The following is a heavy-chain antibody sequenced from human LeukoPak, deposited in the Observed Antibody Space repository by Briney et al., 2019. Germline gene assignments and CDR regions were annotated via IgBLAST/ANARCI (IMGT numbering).Heavy chain of an antibody. CDR2: IYYSGST. CDR1: GGSISSGGYY. D-gene: IGHD6-19*01. J-gene: IGHJ4*02. Sequence: SETLSLTCTVSGGSISSGGYYWSWIRQHPGKGLEWIGYIYYSGSTYYNPSLKSRVTISVDTSKNQFSLKLSSVTAADTAVYYCARAVAGTSFELDYWGQGTLVTVSS. V-gene: IGHV4-31*03. CDR3: ARAVAGTSFELDY.